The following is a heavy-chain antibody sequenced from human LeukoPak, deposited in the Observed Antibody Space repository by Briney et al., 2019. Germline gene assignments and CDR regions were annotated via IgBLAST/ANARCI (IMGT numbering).Heavy chain of an antibody. CDR3: ARFYSSWYYYYYYMDV. J-gene: IGHJ6*03. V-gene: IGHV3-7*01. CDR2: MNQGGSET. D-gene: IGHD6-13*01. Sequence: GGSLRLSCAASGFTFGRHWMSWVRQAPGKGLEWVAHMNQGGSETTNVDSVKGRFTISRDDAKNSLYLQMNSLRAEDTAVYYCARFYSSWYYYYYYMDVWGKGTTVTVSS. CDR1: GFTFGRHW.